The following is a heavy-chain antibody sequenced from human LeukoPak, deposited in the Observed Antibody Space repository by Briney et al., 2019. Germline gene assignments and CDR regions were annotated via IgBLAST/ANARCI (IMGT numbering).Heavy chain of an antibody. V-gene: IGHV3-30*18. CDR1: GFTFSSYG. CDR3: AKGYSNYVHWFDP. D-gene: IGHD4-4*01. Sequence: GRSLRLSCAASGFTFSSYGMHWVRQAPGKGLEWVAVISYDGSNKYYADSVKGRFTISRDNSKNALYLQMNSLRAEDTAVYYCAKGYSNYVHWFDPWGQGTLVTVSS. CDR2: ISYDGSNK. J-gene: IGHJ5*02.